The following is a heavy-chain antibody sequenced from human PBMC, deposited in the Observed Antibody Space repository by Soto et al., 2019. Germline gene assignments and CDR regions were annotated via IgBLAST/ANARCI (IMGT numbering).Heavy chain of an antibody. Sequence: SETLSLTCTVSGGSISSSSYYWGWIRQPPGKGLEWIGSIYYSGSTYYNPSLKSRVTISVDTSKNQFSLKLSSVTAADTAVYYCASRGYSHGRIDYWGQGTLVTVSS. CDR3: ASRGYSHGRIDY. V-gene: IGHV4-39*01. D-gene: IGHD5-18*01. CDR1: GGSISSSSYY. CDR2: IYYSGST. J-gene: IGHJ4*02.